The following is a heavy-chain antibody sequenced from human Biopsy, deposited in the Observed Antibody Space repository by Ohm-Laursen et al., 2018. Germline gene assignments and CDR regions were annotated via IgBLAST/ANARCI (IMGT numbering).Heavy chain of an antibody. J-gene: IGHJ3*01. CDR1: GVTFDTYA. D-gene: IGHD2/OR15-2a*01. V-gene: IGHV1-69*13. CDR2: RIPYFNTI. Sequence: AASVKVSCKASGVTFDTYAFGWVRQAPGQGLEWMGGRIPYFNTIYYARNFQDRAVITADRSARTTDMQLSGLRPDDTVVYYCVGGQRGPPIGVTVPGDAFDLWGPGTMVTVSP. CDR3: VGGQRGPPIGVTVPGDAFDL.